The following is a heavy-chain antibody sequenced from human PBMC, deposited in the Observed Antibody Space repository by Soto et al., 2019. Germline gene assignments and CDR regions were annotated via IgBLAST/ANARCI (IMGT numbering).Heavy chain of an antibody. CDR2: INAGNGNT. J-gene: IGHJ6*02. Sequence: QVQLVQSGAEVKKPGASVKVSCKASGYTFTSYAMHWVRQARGQRLEWMGWINAGNGNTKYSQKFQGRVTITRDTSASTAYIELSSLRSEDTAVYYCAREEGGYSGYDADYYDGMDVWGQGPTVTVSS. D-gene: IGHD5-12*01. V-gene: IGHV1-3*01. CDR3: AREEGGYSGYDADYYDGMDV. CDR1: GYTFTSYA.